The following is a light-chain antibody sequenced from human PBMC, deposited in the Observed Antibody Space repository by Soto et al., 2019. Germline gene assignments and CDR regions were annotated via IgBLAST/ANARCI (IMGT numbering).Light chain of an antibody. CDR1: NSDVGSYNL. CDR3: CSYAGTSGAHWV. Sequence: QSALTQPASVSGSPGQSITISCTGTNSDVGSYNLVSWYQHHPGKAPKLMVYEGSRRPSGVSNRFSGSKSGNTASLTISGLQAEDEADYFCCSYAGTSGAHWVFGGGTKLPVL. J-gene: IGLJ3*02. V-gene: IGLV2-23*01. CDR2: EGS.